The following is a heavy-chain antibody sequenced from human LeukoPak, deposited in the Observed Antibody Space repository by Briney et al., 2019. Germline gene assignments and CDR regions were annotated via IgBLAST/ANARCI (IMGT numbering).Heavy chain of an antibody. D-gene: IGHD3-10*01. J-gene: IGHJ1*01. CDR1: GFTFSSYE. V-gene: IGHV3-48*03. Sequence: PGGSLRPSCAASGFTFSSYEMNWVRQAPGKGLEWVSYISSSGSTIYYADSLKGRFAIPRDNAKNSLYLQMNSLRAEDTAVYYCAKEGDYYGSGSSAEYFQHWGQGTLVTVSS. CDR2: ISSSGSTI. CDR3: AKEGDYYGSGSSAEYFQH.